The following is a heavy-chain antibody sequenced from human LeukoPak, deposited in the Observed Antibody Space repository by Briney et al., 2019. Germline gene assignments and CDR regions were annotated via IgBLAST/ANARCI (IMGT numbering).Heavy chain of an antibody. CDR3: ARAHYDFWSGYYKAYYYYMDV. Sequence: SETLSLTCTASGGSISSHYWSWIRQPPGKGLEWIGYIYYSGSTNYNPSLKSRVTISVDTSKNQFSLKLSSVTAADTAVYYCARAHYDFWSGYYKAYYYYMDVWGKGTTVTVSS. CDR1: GGSISSHY. CDR2: IYYSGST. V-gene: IGHV4-59*11. J-gene: IGHJ6*03. D-gene: IGHD3-3*01.